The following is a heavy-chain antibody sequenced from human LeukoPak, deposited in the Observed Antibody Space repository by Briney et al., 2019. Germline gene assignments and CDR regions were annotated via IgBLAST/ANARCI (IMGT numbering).Heavy chain of an antibody. CDR3: AKRQLSVAVEDY. Sequence: GGFLRLSCAASGFTFSSYAMSWVRQAPGKGLEWVSAVSGSGGSTYYADSVKGRFTISRDNSKNTLYLQMNSLRAEDTAVYYCAKRQLSVAVEDYWGQGILVTVSS. CDR2: VSGSGGST. D-gene: IGHD2-15*01. V-gene: IGHV3-23*01. J-gene: IGHJ4*02. CDR1: GFTFSSYA.